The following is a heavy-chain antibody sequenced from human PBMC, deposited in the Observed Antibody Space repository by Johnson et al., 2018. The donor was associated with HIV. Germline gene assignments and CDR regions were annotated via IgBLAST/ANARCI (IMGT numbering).Heavy chain of an antibody. J-gene: IGHJ3*02. V-gene: IGHV3-66*01. CDR1: GFTVSSNY. CDR3: ARVSRSSPAFDAFDI. Sequence: MLLVESGGGLVQPGGSLRLSCAASGFTVSSNYMSWVRQAPGKGLEWVSVIFTVGDVYYADSVKGRFTISRDNSKNSVYVQMNSLRAEDTAVYYCARVSRSSPAFDAFDIWGQGTLVTVSS. CDR2: IFTVGDV. D-gene: IGHD6-6*01.